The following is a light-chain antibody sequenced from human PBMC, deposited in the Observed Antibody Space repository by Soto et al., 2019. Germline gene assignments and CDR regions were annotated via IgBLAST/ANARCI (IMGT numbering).Light chain of an antibody. V-gene: IGLV2-23*01. J-gene: IGLJ3*02. CDR1: SNDFGSRNF. Sequence: QSALTQPASMSGSPGQSITISCTGSSNDFGSRNFVSWYQQRPNKAPKLMIFEGTKRPSGVSDRFSASKSGYTASLTISGLRAEDEANYYCQAYDYSLTAFVFGGGTKVTVL. CDR2: EGT. CDR3: QAYDYSLTAFV.